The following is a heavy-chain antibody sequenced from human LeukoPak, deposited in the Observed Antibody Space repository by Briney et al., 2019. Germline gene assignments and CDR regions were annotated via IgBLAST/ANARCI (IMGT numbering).Heavy chain of an antibody. Sequence: KPSETLSLTCTVSGGSISSHYWSWIRQPPGKGLEWIGYIYYSGSTNYNPSLKSRVTISVDTSKNQFSLKLSSVTAADTAVYYCAREGRFGGDFKGMDVWGQGTTVTVSS. CDR2: IYYSGST. CDR1: GGSISSHY. CDR3: AREGRFGGDFKGMDV. D-gene: IGHD3-10*01. J-gene: IGHJ6*02. V-gene: IGHV4-59*11.